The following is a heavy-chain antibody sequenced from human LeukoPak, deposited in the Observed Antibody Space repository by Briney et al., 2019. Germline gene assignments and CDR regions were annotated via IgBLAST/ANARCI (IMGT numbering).Heavy chain of an antibody. Sequence: GASVKVSCKASGYTFTSYGISWVRQAPGQGLEWMGWISTYNGNTNYAQKLQGRITMTSDASTCTAYMDLRSLSSDDTAVYYCARGIFRGAVLDWGQGTLVTVSS. CDR2: ISTYNGNT. D-gene: IGHD3-10*01. J-gene: IGHJ4*02. CDR3: ARGIFRGAVLD. V-gene: IGHV1-18*01. CDR1: GYTFTSYG.